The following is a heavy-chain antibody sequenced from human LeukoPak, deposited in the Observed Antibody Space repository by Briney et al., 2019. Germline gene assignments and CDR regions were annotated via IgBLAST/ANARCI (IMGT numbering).Heavy chain of an antibody. V-gene: IGHV3-21*01. CDR2: ISSSSSYI. J-gene: IGHJ5*02. CDR1: GFTFSSYS. D-gene: IGHD2-8*01. Sequence: GGSLRHSCAASGFTFSSYSMNWLRQAPGKGLEWVSSISSSSSYIYYADSVKGRFTISRDNAKNSLYLQMNSLRAEDTAVYYCASSCTNGVCYNWFDPWGQGTLVTVSS. CDR3: ASSCTNGVCYNWFDP.